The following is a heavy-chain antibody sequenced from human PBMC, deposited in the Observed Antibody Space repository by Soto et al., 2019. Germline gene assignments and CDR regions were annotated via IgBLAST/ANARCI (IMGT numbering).Heavy chain of an antibody. CDR2: IRSKANSYAT. Sequence: GGSLRLSCAASGFTFSGSAMHWVRQASGKGLEWVGRIRSKANSYATAYAASVKGRFTISRDDSKNTAYLQMNSLKTEDTAVYYCTSRIVVPAAMFDYWGQGTLVTVSS. CDR1: GFTFSGSA. D-gene: IGHD2-2*01. CDR3: TSRIVVPAAMFDY. J-gene: IGHJ4*02. V-gene: IGHV3-73*01.